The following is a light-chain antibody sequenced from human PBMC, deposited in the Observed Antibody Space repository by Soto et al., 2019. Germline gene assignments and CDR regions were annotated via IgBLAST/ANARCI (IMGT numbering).Light chain of an antibody. CDR3: MQGTYWPYT. V-gene: IGKV2-30*01. CDR1: QSLVDGSGNTY. Sequence: DVVVTQSPLSLPVTLGQPASVSCRSSQSLVDGSGNTYLSWFQQRPGQSPRRLIYKVSYRDSGVPDRFSGSGSGTDFTLKITRVEPEDVGVYYCMQGTYWPYTFGQGTKLEIK. CDR2: KVS. J-gene: IGKJ2*01.